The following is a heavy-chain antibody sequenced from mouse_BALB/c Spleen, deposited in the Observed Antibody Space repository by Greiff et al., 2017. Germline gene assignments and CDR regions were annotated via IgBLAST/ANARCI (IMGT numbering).Heavy chain of an antibody. CDR1: GYTFTSYW. V-gene: IGHV1S132*01. CDR2: IFPGTGTT. J-gene: IGHJ4*01. CDR3: ARRGRGYAMDY. Sequence: VKLQESGAELVKPGASVKLSCKTSGYTFTSYWIQWVKQRPGQGLGWIGEIFPGTGTTYYNEKFKGKATLTIDTSSSTAYMQLSSLTSEDSAVYFCARRGRGYAMDYWGQGTSVTVSS.